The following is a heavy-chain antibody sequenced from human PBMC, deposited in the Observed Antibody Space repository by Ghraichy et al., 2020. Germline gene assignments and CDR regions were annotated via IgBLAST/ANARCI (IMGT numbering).Heavy chain of an antibody. J-gene: IGHJ4*02. CDR2: IQYTGLT. CDR3: ARHSPLPPHYFDY. CDR1: TGSISPYY. V-gene: IGHV4-59*08. Sequence: PETQSLTCAVSTGSISPYYWGWIRQPPGRGLEWIGFIQYTGLTKYNSSLESRVTMSVDTSMNQFSLNLRSVTVADTAVYYCARHSPLPPHYFDYWGQGALVIVSS.